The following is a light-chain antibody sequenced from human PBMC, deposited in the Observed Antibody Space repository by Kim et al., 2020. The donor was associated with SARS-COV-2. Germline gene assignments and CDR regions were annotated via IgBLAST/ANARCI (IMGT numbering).Light chain of an antibody. J-gene: IGLJ1*01. CDR1: KLGGKY. V-gene: IGLV3-1*01. CDR2: QDT. Sequence: PGKTASITCSGDKLGGKYAYWYQQKPGQAPLLVIYQDTKRPSGIPERFSASNSGNTATLTISGTQAMDEADYYCQAWDSSTVCYVFGTGTKVTVL. CDR3: QAWDSSTVCYV.